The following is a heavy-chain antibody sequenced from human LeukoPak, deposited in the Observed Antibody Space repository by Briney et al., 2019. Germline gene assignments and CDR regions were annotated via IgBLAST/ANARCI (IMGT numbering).Heavy chain of an antibody. CDR1: GFTFSSYW. CDR2: TNSDGTNT. D-gene: IGHD6-25*01. CDR3: ARSRNGSFDY. Sequence: GGSLRLSCAASGFTFSSYWMHWVRQAPGKGLVWVSRTNSDGTNTSYADSVKGRFTISRDNAKNTLYLQMNSLRAEDTALYYCARSRNGSFDYWGQGTLVTVSS. J-gene: IGHJ4*02. V-gene: IGHV3-74*01.